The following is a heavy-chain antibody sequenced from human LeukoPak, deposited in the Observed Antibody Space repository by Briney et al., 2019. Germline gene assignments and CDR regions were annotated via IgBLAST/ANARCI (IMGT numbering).Heavy chain of an antibody. CDR1: GFTFSSYG. D-gene: IGHD3-10*01. J-gene: IGHJ4*02. CDR2: ISYDGSNK. V-gene: IGHV3-30*18. CDR3: AKDFITMVRGVIDY. Sequence: PGGSLRLSCAASGFTFSSYGMHWVRQAPGKGLEWVAVISYDGSNKYYADSVKGRFIISRDNSKNTLYLQMNSLRAEDTAVYYCAKDFITMVRGVIDYWGQGTLVTVSS.